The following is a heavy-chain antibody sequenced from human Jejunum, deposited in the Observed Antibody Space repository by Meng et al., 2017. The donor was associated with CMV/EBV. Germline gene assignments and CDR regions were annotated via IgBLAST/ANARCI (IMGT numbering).Heavy chain of an antibody. J-gene: IGHJ4*02. CDR3: ARDGGGGYNMIDY. CDR2: ISNDGNNR. Sequence: ASGFSFSHYSMRWVRQAPGKGLESVGVISNDGNNRYYADSVKGRFAISRDNPRNMVHLQMNSLTVDDTAMYYCARDGGGGYNMIDYWGQGTLVTVSS. D-gene: IGHD5-24*01. CDR1: GFSFSHYS. V-gene: IGHV3-30*09.